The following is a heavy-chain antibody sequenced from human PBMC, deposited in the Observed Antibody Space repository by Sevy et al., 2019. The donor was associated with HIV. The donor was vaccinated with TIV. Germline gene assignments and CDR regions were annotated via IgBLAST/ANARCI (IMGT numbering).Heavy chain of an antibody. CDR1: GFTFSTYA. J-gene: IGHJ6*02. D-gene: IGHD2-15*01. Sequence: GSLRLSCAASGFTFSTYAMNWVRQAPGKGLGGVSSISGSGRYTYYADSVEGRFTISRASSKNTLFLQMNSLRADDTAVYYCAKGFCSGGSCPRDYYYYGMDVWGQGTTVTVSS. CDR3: AKGFCSGGSCPRDYYYYGMDV. CDR2: ISGSGRYT. V-gene: IGHV3-23*01.